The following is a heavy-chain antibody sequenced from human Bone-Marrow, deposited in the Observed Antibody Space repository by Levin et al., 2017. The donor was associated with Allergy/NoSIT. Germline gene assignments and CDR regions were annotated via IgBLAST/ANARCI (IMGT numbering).Heavy chain of an antibody. J-gene: IGHJ4*02. V-gene: IGHV3-30*18. CDR1: GFTFSNYG. CDR3: AKAQGDRFSSTWPYFGN. D-gene: IGHD6-13*01. Sequence: PGGSLRLSCAASGFTFSNYGMHWVRQAPGKGLEWVAVISYDGSKIFYANFVRGRFTISRDNSKNTLSLQMNSLSAEDTAVYYCAKAQGDRFSSTWPYFGNWGQGTLVTVSS. CDR2: ISYDGSKI.